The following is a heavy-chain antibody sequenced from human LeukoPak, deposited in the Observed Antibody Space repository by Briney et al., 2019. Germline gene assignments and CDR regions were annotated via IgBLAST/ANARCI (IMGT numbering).Heavy chain of an antibody. CDR1: GFIYNHYD. CDR2: IWSDGSNR. V-gene: IGHV3-33*08. D-gene: IGHD4-11*01. J-gene: IGHJ4*01. Sequence: GGSLRLSCAASGFIYNHYDMHWVRQAPGKGLEWVAVIWSDGSNRFYAGSVKGRFTISRDNSQNTLFLQMNSLRAEDTAMYYCARAAERGFDYSNSLKYWGHGTLVTVSS. CDR3: ARAAERGFDYSNSLKY.